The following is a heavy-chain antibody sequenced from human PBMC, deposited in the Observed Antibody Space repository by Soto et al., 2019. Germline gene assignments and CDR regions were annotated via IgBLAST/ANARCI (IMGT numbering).Heavy chain of an antibody. V-gene: IGHV4-59*01. CDR1: GDSISSYY. J-gene: IGHJ3*02. D-gene: IGHD1-1*01. Sequence: SETLSLTCAVSGDSISSYYCMWIRQPPGKGLEWIGSMYYSGSTNYNPSLKSRVTISVDTSTNQCSLKLSSVTAADTAVYYCARYNWGAMGAFDIWGQGTMVTVSS. CDR3: ARYNWGAMGAFDI. CDR2: MYYSGST.